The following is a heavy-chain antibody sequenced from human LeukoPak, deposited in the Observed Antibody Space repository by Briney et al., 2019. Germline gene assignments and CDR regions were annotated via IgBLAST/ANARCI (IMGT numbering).Heavy chain of an antibody. V-gene: IGHV1-18*04. J-gene: IGHJ3*02. CDR2: ISAYNGNT. Sequence: ASVKVSCKASGYTFTGYYMHWVRQAPGQGLEWMGWISAYNGNTNYAQKLQGRVTMTTDTSTSTAYMELRSLRSDDTAVYYCASYSSSSGEAFDIWGQGTMVTVSS. CDR1: GYTFTGYY. D-gene: IGHD6-6*01. CDR3: ASYSSSSGEAFDI.